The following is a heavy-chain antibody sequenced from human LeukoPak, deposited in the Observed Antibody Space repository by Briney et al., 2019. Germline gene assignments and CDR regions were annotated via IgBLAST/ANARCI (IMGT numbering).Heavy chain of an antibody. J-gene: IGHJ4*02. D-gene: IGHD1-26*01. Sequence: GGSLRLSCAASGFTFSQAWMNWVRQAPGKGLEWVGRIRSKTAGGTTDYAARVRGRFLISRDDSENMVYLAMNSLKTEDTAVYYCSGARGDYWGQGSLVIVST. V-gene: IGHV3-15*07. CDR2: IRSKTAGGTT. CDR3: SGARGDY. CDR1: GFTFSQAW.